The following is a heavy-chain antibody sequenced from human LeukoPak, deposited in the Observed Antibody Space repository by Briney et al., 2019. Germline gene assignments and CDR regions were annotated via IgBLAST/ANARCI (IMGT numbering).Heavy chain of an antibody. CDR2: VYYSGST. Sequence: PSETLSLTCVVSGGSASGYYWGWIRQPPGRGLEWIGYVYYSGSTNYNPSFKSRITISVDTSRNQFSLQLSSVTAADTAVYYCARIHRYCSGGACYVLDNWGQGTMVAVSS. D-gene: IGHD2-15*01. V-gene: IGHV4-59*02. CDR1: GGSASGYY. CDR3: ARIHRYCSGGACYVLDN. J-gene: IGHJ4*02.